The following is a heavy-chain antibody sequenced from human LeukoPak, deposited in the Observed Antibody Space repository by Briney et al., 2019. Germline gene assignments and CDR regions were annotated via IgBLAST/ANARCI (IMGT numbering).Heavy chain of an antibody. V-gene: IGHV4-59*01. J-gene: IGHJ5*02. D-gene: IGHD5-18*01. CDR2: IYSSGNT. CDR1: GGSLRNYY. CDR3: ARGGNSYGYLNYFDP. Sequence: SETLSLTCTVSGGSLRNYYWMWLRQPPGKGLEWVGYIYSSGNTNYNPSLKGRVSVSEDTSKNQFSLKLSSVIAADTAVYYCARGGNSYGYLNYFDPWGQGILVTVSS.